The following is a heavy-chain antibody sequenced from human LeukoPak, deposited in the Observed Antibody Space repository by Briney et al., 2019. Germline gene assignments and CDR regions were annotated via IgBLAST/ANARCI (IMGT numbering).Heavy chain of an antibody. CDR2: IDWDDDK. J-gene: IGHJ4*02. CDR1: GFSLSTSGVG. Sequence: SGPTLVKPTQTLTLTCTFSGFSLSTSGVGVGWIRQPPGKALEWLARIDWDDDKYYSTSLKTRLTISKDTSKNQVVLTMTNMDPEDTATYYCARTNYYDSNAYYLYYFDYWGQGTLVTVSS. V-gene: IGHV2-70*11. D-gene: IGHD3-22*01. CDR3: ARTNYYDSNAYYLYYFDY.